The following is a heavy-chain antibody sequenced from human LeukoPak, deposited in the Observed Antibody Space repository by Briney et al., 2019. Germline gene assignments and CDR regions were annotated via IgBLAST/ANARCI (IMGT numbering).Heavy chain of an antibody. J-gene: IGHJ4*02. V-gene: IGHV1-69*05. CDR3: ARVLLGRRLLDY. CDR1: GGTFSNYA. D-gene: IGHD3-10*01. Sequence: ASVKVSCKASGGTFSNYAISWVRQAPGQGLEWMGRIIPMFGTTNYAQKFQGRVTITTDESTSTAYMEVSSLRIEDTAVYYCARVLLGRRLLDYWGQGTLVTVSS. CDR2: IIPMFGTT.